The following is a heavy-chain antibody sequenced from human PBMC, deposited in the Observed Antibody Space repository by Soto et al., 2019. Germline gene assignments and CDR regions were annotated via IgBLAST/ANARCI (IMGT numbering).Heavy chain of an antibody. CDR2: MLPDESNE. CDR1: GFSFRSYG. D-gene: IGHD5-12*01. J-gene: IGHJ4*02. CDR3: ARDSFSNIVAPFDY. V-gene: IGHV3-33*01. Sequence: GGSLRLSCAASGFSFRSYGMHWVRQTPAKGLEWVAVMLPDESNEYYADSVKGRFTISRDNSNNTLYLQMNSLRAEDTAVYYCARDSFSNIVAPFDYWGQGPLVTVS.